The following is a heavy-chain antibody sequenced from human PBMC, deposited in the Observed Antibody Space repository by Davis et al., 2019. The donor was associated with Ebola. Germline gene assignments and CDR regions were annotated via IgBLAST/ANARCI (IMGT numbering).Heavy chain of an antibody. CDR2: FWYDGSNK. CDR3: ARPPYSSSWYGFDY. V-gene: IGHV3-33*01. Sequence: GGSLRPSCAASGFPFSSHCMHWVPPAPGQGLGWGAVFWYDGSNKYYADSVKGRFTIPRDNSKNTLYLQMNSLRAEDTAVYYCARPPYSSSWYGFDYWGQGTLVTVSS. J-gene: IGHJ4*02. D-gene: IGHD6-13*01. CDR1: GFPFSSHC.